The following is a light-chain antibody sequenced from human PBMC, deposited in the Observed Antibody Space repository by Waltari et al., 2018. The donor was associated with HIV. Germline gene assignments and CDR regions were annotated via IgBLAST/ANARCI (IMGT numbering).Light chain of an antibody. CDR2: DNK. CDR3: EVWDSGSDHVV. J-gene: IGLJ2*01. CDR1: HIGFKS. V-gene: IGLV3-21*02. Sequence: SYVLTQPPSVSVDPGQTARIACGGHHIGFKSVHGYQQRQGQAPVMVVYDNKDRPSGISERFSGSNSGSTATLSISRVEAGDEADYYCEVWDSGSDHVVFGGGTKLTVL.